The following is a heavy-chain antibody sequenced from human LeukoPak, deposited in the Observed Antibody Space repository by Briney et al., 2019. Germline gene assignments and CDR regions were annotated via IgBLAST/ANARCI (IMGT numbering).Heavy chain of an antibody. J-gene: IGHJ4*02. CDR3: ARTDYDIFSASDY. CDR2: ISVTSNYK. D-gene: IGHD3-9*01. CDR1: GFTFSSYS. V-gene: IGHV3-21*01. Sequence: PGGSLRLSCAASGFTFSSYSMNWVGQAPGREREWVSSISVTSNYKYYADSVKGRFTISRDNAQSSLYLQMNSLRAEDTAVYYCARTDYDIFSASDYWGQGILVTVSS.